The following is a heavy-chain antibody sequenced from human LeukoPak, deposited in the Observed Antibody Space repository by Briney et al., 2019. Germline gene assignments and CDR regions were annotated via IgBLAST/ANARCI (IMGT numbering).Heavy chain of an antibody. J-gene: IGHJ3*02. CDR2: TNPYNGDT. Sequence: ASVKVSCKASGYTFTGFYIHWVRQAPGQGLEWMGWTNPYNGDTKYEEKLQGRVTMTRDTSISTAYMEVRRLRSDDTAMYYCAKRKFDIWGQGAMVSVSS. V-gene: IGHV1-2*02. CDR1: GYTFTGFY. CDR3: AKRKFDI.